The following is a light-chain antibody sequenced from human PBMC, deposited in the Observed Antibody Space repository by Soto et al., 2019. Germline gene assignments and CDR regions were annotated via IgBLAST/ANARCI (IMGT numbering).Light chain of an antibody. CDR1: QTFNNNY. Sequence: EIVLTQSPGTLSLSPGERATLSCGASQTFNNNYLAWYQQKPGQAPRLLIYAASTRATGIPDRFSGSGSGTEFTLTISRLEPEDFGIYYCQQHGSSPETFGQGTKVDIK. V-gene: IGKV3-20*01. CDR3: QQHGSSPET. CDR2: AAS. J-gene: IGKJ1*01.